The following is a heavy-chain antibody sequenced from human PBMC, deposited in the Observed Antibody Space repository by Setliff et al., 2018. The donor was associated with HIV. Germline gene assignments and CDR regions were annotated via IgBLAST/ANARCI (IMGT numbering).Heavy chain of an antibody. D-gene: IGHD3-22*01. Sequence: PGGSLRLSCAASGFTFSSYGMHWVRQAPGPGKGLVWVSRISSDGSSRSYADSVKGRFTISRDNAKNTLYLQMNSLRADDTAVYYCARDQTYYFDSSGYSLGYWGQGTLVTVSS. CDR1: GFTFSSYG. CDR3: ARDQTYYFDSSGYSLGY. J-gene: IGHJ4*02. CDR2: ISSDGSSR. V-gene: IGHV3-74*01.